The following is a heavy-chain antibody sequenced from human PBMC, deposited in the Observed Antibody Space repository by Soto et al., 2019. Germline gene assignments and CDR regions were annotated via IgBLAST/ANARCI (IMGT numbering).Heavy chain of an antibody. Sequence: QITLKESGPTLVKPTQTLTLTCTFSGFSLSTSGVGVGWIRQPPGKALEWLALIYWDDDKRYSASLKSRLTTTKVTAIDQVVLTMTNMDTVDTATYYWAHSLRQQLVDYWGQGTLVTVSS. V-gene: IGHV2-5*02. D-gene: IGHD6-13*01. CDR2: IYWDDDK. J-gene: IGHJ4*02. CDR1: GFSLSTSGVG. CDR3: AHSLRQQLVDY.